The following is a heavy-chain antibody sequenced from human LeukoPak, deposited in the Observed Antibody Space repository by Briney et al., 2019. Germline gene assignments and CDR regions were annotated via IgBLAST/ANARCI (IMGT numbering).Heavy chain of an antibody. CDR3: ARAMGSGYYYDDYYYYGMGV. Sequence: GGSLRLSCAASGFTFSSYSMNWVRQAPGKGLEWFSSISSSSSYIYYADSVKGRFTISRDNAKNSLYLQMNSLRAEDTAVYYCARAMGSGYYYDDYYYYGMGVWGQGTTVTVSS. CDR1: GFTFSSYS. CDR2: ISSSSSYI. V-gene: IGHV3-21*01. J-gene: IGHJ6*02. D-gene: IGHD3-22*01.